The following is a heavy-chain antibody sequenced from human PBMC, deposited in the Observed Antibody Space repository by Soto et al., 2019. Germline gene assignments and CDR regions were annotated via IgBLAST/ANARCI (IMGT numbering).Heavy chain of an antibody. D-gene: IGHD1-1*01. J-gene: IGHJ5*02. CDR3: APATGATKNNWFDP. Sequence: QVQLVESGGGVVQPGRSLRLSCAASGFTFSNYDMHWVRQAPGKGLEWVAIMSYDGSNKHYADSVKGRFTISRDNSKDTLYLQMNSLRAEDTAVYYCAPATGATKNNWFDPWGQGTLVSVSS. CDR1: GFTFSNYD. V-gene: IGHV3-30-3*01. CDR2: MSYDGSNK.